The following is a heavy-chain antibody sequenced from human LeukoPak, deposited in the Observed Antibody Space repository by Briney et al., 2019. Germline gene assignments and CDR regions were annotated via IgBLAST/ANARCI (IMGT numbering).Heavy chain of an antibody. CDR2: IYYSGST. Sequence: SETLSLTCTVSGVSISSGGYYWSWIRHHPGKGLEWIGYIYYSGSTYYNPSLKSRVTISVDTSKNQFSLKLSSVTAADTAVYYCARGVDTAIISYFDYWGQGTLVGVCS. V-gene: IGHV4-31*03. D-gene: IGHD5-18*01. CDR3: ARGVDTAIISYFDY. J-gene: IGHJ4*02. CDR1: GVSISSGGYY.